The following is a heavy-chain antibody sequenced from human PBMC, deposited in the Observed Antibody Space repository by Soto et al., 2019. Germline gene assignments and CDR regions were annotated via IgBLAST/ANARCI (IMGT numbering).Heavy chain of an antibody. Sequence: QVQLQQWGAGLLKPSETLSLTCAVYGGSFSGYYWSWIRQPPGKGLEWIGEINPSGTTNYTPSLKXRVTTSGDTPKNQFSLKMTSVTAADTAVYYCARGRDGGAAIWGQGTLVTVSS. D-gene: IGHD2-15*01. CDR3: ARGRDGGAAI. J-gene: IGHJ4*02. CDR1: GGSFSGYY. V-gene: IGHV4-34*01. CDR2: INPSGTT.